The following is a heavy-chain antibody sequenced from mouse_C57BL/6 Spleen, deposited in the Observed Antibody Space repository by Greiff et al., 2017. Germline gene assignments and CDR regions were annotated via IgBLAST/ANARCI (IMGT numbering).Heavy chain of an antibody. CDR1: GYTFTSYG. CDR2: IYPRSGNT. D-gene: IGHD1-1*01. CDR3: AREYYGSSYFDY. J-gene: IGHJ2*01. V-gene: IGHV1-81*01. Sequence: QVQLQQSGAELARPGASVKLSCKASGYTFTSYGISWVKQRTGQGLEWIGEIYPRSGNTYYNEKFTGKATLTADKSSSTAYMELRSLTSEDSAVYFCAREYYGSSYFDYWGQGTTLTVSS.